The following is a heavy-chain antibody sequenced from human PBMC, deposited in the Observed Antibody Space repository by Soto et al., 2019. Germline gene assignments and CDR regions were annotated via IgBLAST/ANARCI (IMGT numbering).Heavy chain of an antibody. J-gene: IGHJ6*02. D-gene: IGHD3-3*01. V-gene: IGHV3-33*01. CDR2: IWYDGSNK. Sequence: SGGSLRLSCAASGFTFSSYGMHWVRQAPGKGLEWVAVIWYDGSNKYYADSVKGRFTISRGNSKNTLYLQMNSLRAEDTAVYYRARARYDFVGSGGMDVWGQGTTVTVSS. CDR3: ARARYDFVGSGGMDV. CDR1: GFTFSSYG.